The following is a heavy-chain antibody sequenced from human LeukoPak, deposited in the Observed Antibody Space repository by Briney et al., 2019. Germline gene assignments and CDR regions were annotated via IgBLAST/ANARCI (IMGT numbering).Heavy chain of an antibody. J-gene: IGHJ4*02. CDR1: GYTFTGNY. V-gene: IGHV1-2*02. CDR3: ATVLGGPFDY. CDR2: INPNSGGT. D-gene: IGHD3-16*01. Sequence: EASVKVSCKASGYTFTGNYIHWVRQAPGQGLEWMGWINPNSGGTNYAQKFQGRVTMTRDTSISTAYMELNSLRSEDTAVYYCATVLGGPFDYWGQGTLVTVSS.